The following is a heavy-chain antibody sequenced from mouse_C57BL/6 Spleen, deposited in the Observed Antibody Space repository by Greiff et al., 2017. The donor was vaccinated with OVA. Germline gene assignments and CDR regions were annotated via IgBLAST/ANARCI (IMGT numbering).Heavy chain of an antibody. J-gene: IGHJ3*01. D-gene: IGHD2-4*01. CDR3: ARADDYDGGFAY. CDR1: GYTFTDYN. CDR2: INPNNGGT. Sequence: EVQLQQSGPELVKPGASVKIPCKASGYTFTDYNMDWVKQSHGKSLEWIGDINPNNGGTIYNQKFKGKATLTVDKSSSTAYMELRSLTSEDTAVYYCARADDYDGGFAYWGQGTLVTVSA. V-gene: IGHV1-18*01.